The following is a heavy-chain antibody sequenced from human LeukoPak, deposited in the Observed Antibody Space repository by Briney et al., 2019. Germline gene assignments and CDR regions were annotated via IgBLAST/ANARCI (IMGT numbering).Heavy chain of an antibody. V-gene: IGHV4-39*07. CDR3: ARVRALIAQLSSSSWDYWYFDL. J-gene: IGHJ2*01. D-gene: IGHD6-13*01. CDR1: GGSISSSSYY. CDR2: IYYSGST. Sequence: SETLSLTCTVSGGSISSSSYYWGWIRQPPGKGLEWIGSIYYSGSTYYNPSLKSRVTISVDTSKNQFSLKLSSVTAADTAVYYCARVRALIAQLSSSSWDYWYFDLWGRGTLVIVSS.